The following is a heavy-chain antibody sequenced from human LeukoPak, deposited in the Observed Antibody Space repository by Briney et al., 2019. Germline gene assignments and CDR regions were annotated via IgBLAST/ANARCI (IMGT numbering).Heavy chain of an antibody. J-gene: IGHJ6*04. Sequence: PSQTLSLTCAVSGGSLSSGGYSWRWLRQPPGTGLEWIGYIYHSGSTYYNPSLKSRVTISVDRSKNQFSLKLSSVTAADTAVYYCARAPLLWCGESNYYYYYGMDVWGKGTTVTVSS. CDR3: ARAPLLWCGESNYYYYYGMDV. V-gene: IGHV4-30-2*01. CDR2: IYHSGST. D-gene: IGHD3-10*01. CDR1: GGSLSSGGYS.